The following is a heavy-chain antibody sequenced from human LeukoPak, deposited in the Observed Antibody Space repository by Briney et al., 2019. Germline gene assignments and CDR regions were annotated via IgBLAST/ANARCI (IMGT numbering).Heavy chain of an antibody. CDR3: ARSGYNSGWAFDF. J-gene: IGHJ4*02. D-gene: IGHD6-19*01. CDR1: GYTFIDYY. V-gene: IGHV1-2*02. Sequence: ASVKVSCKASGYTFIDYYMHWVRQAPGQELELIGWINPNGSATDYAQNFQGRVTLTRDTSISTAYMELCSLRSDDTAVYYCARSGYNSGWAFDFWGQGTLVTVSS. CDR2: INPNGSAT.